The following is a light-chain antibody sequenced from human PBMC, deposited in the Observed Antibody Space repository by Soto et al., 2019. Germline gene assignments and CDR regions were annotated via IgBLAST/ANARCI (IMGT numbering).Light chain of an antibody. Sequence: DIQMTQSPSSLSASVGDRVTITCQASQDISNYLNWYQQKPGKAPKLLIYDASNLETGVPSRFSGSRSGTDFTFTISNLQPEDIATYYCQQYYNLPSITFGQGPRLEIK. V-gene: IGKV1-33*01. J-gene: IGKJ5*01. CDR1: QDISNY. CDR2: DAS. CDR3: QQYYNLPSIT.